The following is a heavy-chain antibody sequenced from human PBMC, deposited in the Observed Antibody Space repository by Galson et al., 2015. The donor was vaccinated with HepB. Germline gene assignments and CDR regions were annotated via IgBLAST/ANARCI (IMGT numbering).Heavy chain of an antibody. CDR2: INHSGST. J-gene: IGHJ6*02. CDR1: GGSFSGYY. CDR3: ARGRYYYYGMDV. Sequence: SETLSLTCAVYGGSFSGYYWSWVRQPPGKGLEWIGEINHSGSTNYNPSLKSRVTISVDTSKNQFSLKLSSVTAADTAVYYCARGRYYYYGMDVWGQGTTVTVSS. V-gene: IGHV4-34*01.